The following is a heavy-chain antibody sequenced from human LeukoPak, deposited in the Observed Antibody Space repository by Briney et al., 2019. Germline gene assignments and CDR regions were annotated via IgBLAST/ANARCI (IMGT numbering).Heavy chain of an antibody. V-gene: IGHV1-69*05. J-gene: IGHJ4*02. CDR2: IIPIFGTA. CDR1: GGTFSSYA. CDR3: ARAEDIVVVVAAPSFDY. D-gene: IGHD2-15*01. Sequence: ASVKVSCKASGGTFSSYAISWVRQAPGQGLEWMGGIIPIFGTANYAQKLQGRVTMTTDTSTSTAYMELRSLRSDDTAVYYCARAEDIVVVVAAPSFDYWGQGTLVTVSS.